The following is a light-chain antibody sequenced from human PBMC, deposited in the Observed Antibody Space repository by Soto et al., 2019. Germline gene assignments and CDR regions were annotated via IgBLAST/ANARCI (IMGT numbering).Light chain of an antibody. CDR1: QSVRNN. Sequence: EIVMTQSPATLSVSPGERATLSCRASQSVRNNLAWYQQKPGQAPSLLIYGASTRATGIPARFSGSGSGTEFTLTISSLQSEDFAVYFCHQYNNWPRTFGQRTRLAI. CDR2: GAS. CDR3: HQYNNWPRT. V-gene: IGKV3-15*01. J-gene: IGKJ5*01.